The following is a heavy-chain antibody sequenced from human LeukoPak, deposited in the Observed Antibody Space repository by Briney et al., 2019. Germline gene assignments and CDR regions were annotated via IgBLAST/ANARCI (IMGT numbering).Heavy chain of an antibody. D-gene: IGHD3-22*01. Sequence: SETLSLTCTVSGGSISSGGYYWSWIRQHPGKSLECIGYIYYSGSTYYNPSLKSRVIMSVDTSKDQFSLRLSSVTAADTAVYYCARDLGPNYSHSRAAFDIWGQGTMVTVSS. CDR2: IYYSGST. J-gene: IGHJ3*02. CDR3: ARDLGPNYSHSRAAFDI. V-gene: IGHV4-31*03. CDR1: GGSISSGGYY.